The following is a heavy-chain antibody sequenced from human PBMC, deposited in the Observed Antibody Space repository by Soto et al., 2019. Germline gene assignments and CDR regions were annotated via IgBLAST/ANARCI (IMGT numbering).Heavy chain of an antibody. Sequence: QVQLVQSGAEVKKPGASVKVSCKASGYTFTSYGISWVRQAPGQGLEWMGWISAYNGNTNYAQKLQGRVTMTTDTSTSTAYMELRSLRSDDAAVYYCARGSRYYDFCSGYFPMDVWGQGTTVTVSS. CDR2: ISAYNGNT. V-gene: IGHV1-18*01. CDR1: GYTFTSYG. CDR3: ARGSRYYDFCSGYFPMDV. D-gene: IGHD3-3*01. J-gene: IGHJ6*02.